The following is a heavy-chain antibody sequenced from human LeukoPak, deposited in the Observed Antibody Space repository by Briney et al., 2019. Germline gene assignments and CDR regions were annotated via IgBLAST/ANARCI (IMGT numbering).Heavy chain of an antibody. CDR1: GYTFTSYG. D-gene: IGHD2-2*01. J-gene: IGHJ3*02. CDR3: ALIVVVPAAHDDAFDI. V-gene: IGHV1-18*01. CDR2: ISAYNGNT. Sequence: ASVKVSCKASGYTFTSYGISWVRQDPGQGLEWMGWISAYNGNTNYAQKLQGRVTMTTDTSTSTAYMGLRSLRSDDTAVYYCALIVVVPAAHDDAFDIWGQGTMVTVSS.